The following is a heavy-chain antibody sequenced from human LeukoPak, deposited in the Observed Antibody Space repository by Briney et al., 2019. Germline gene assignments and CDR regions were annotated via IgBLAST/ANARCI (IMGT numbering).Heavy chain of an antibody. Sequence: HTGGSLRLSCTASGFTFSSYGMHWVRQAPGKGLEWVAFIRYDGSNKYYADSVKGRFTISRDNSKNTLYLQMNSLRAEDTAVYYCAKDGRKQWLVFDYWGQGTLVTVSS. CDR3: AKDGRKQWLVFDY. V-gene: IGHV3-30*02. CDR1: GFTFSSYG. CDR2: IRYDGSNK. J-gene: IGHJ4*02. D-gene: IGHD6-19*01.